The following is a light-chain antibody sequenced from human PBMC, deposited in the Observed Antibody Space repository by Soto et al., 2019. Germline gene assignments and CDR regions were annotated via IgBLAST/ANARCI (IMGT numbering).Light chain of an antibody. Sequence: DIQMTQSPSTLSASVGDRVTINCRASQSISSWLAWYQQKSGKAPKLLIYKASTLKSGVPSRFSGSGSGTEFTLTISSLQPDDFATYYCQQYNSYLYTFGQGTKLEIK. CDR2: KAS. J-gene: IGKJ2*01. CDR3: QQYNSYLYT. V-gene: IGKV1-5*03. CDR1: QSISSW.